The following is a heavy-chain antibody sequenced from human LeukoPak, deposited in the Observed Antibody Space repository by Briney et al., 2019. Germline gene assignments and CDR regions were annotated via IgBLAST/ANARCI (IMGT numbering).Heavy chain of an antibody. CDR2: ISGSGGST. V-gene: IGHV3-23*01. Sequence: PGGSLRLFCAASGFTFSSYAMSWVRQAPGKGLEWVSAISGSGGSTYYADSVKGRFTISRDNSKNTLYLQMNSLRAEDTAVYYCAKDGQWLVRRFDYWGQGTLVTVSS. D-gene: IGHD6-19*01. J-gene: IGHJ4*02. CDR3: AKDGQWLVRRFDY. CDR1: GFTFSSYA.